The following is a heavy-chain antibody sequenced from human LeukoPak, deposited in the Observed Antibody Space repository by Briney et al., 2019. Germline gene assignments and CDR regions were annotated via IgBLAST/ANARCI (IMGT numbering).Heavy chain of an antibody. CDR1: GYTFTSYY. J-gene: IGHJ4*02. CDR3: ARERSYYDSSGYYSVFDY. Sequence: GPVKVSCKASGYTFTSYYMHWVRQAPGQGLEWMGIINPSGGSTSYAQKFQGRVTMTRDTSTSTVYMELSSLRSEGTAVYYCARERSYYDSSGYYSVFDYWGQGTLVTVSS. V-gene: IGHV1-46*01. CDR2: INPSGGST. D-gene: IGHD3-22*01.